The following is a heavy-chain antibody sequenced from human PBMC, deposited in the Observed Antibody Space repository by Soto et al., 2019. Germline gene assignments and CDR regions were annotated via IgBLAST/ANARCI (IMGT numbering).Heavy chain of an antibody. CDR1: GYTFTTYG. V-gene: IGHV1-18*01. D-gene: IGHD3-16*01. Sequence: ASVKVSCKASGYTFTTYGISWVRQAPGQGLEWMGWISGYNGHTKYTQKFQGRVTMTTDTSTSTVYMDLRSLRSDDTAVYYCAREGEMPYYYYGLDVWGQGTTVTVSS. CDR2: ISGYNGHT. CDR3: AREGEMPYYYYGLDV. J-gene: IGHJ6*02.